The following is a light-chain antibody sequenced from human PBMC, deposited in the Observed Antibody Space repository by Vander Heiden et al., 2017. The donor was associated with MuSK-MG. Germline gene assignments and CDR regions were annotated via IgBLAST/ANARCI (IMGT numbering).Light chain of an antibody. V-gene: IGKV4-1*01. CDR1: QSVLYSSNNKNY. CDR3: QQYDSNPLYT. J-gene: IGKJ2*01. CDR2: WAS. Sequence: DIVMTQPPDSLAVSLGERATINCKSSQSVLYSSNNKNYLAWYQQKPGQPPKLLIYWASTRESGVPDRFSGSGYGTDFTLTISSLQAEDVAVYYCQQYDSNPLYTFGQGTKMEIK.